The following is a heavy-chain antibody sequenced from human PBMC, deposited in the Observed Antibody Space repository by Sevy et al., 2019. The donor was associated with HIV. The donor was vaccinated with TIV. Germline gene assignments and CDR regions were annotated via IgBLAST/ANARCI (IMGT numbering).Heavy chain of an antibody. CDR2: IYYSGST. Sequence: SETLSLTCTVSGGSISSGDYYWSWIRQPPGKGLEGIAYIYYSGSTYYNPSLKSRVTISVDTSKNQFSLKLSSVTAADTAVYYCAIGSATNFDYWGQGTLVTVSS. CDR1: GGSISSGDYY. CDR3: AIGSATNFDY. J-gene: IGHJ4*02. V-gene: IGHV4-30-4*01.